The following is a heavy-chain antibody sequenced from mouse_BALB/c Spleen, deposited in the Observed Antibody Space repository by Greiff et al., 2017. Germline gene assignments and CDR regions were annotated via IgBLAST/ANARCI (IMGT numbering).Heavy chain of an antibody. CDR2: INPNNGGT. D-gene: IGHD2-10*02. Sequence: VHVKQSGPELVKPGASVKISCKTSGYTFTEYTMHWVKQSHGKSLEWIGGINPNNGGTSYNQKFKGKATLTVDKSSSTAYMELRSLTSEDSAVYYCARGGYGNQSFYYAMDYWGQGNSVTVSS. J-gene: IGHJ4*01. CDR1: GYTFTEYT. V-gene: IGHV1-18*01. CDR3: ARGGYGNQSFYYAMDY.